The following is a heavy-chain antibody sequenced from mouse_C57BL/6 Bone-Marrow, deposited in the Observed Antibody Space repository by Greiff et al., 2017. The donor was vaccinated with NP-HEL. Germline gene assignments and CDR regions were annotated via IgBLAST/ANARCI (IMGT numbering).Heavy chain of an antibody. D-gene: IGHD2-12*01. CDR2: IRSKSSNYAT. J-gene: IGHJ3*01. V-gene: IGHV10-3*01. CDR3: VRDRDYSLFAY. CDR1: GFTFNTYA. Sequence: EVQLVESGGGLVQPKGSLKLSCAASGFTFNTYAMHWVRQAPGKGLEWVARIRSKSSNYATYSSDSVKDRFTISRDDSQSTLYLQMNNLKTEDTAMYHCVRDRDYSLFAYWGQGTLVTVSA.